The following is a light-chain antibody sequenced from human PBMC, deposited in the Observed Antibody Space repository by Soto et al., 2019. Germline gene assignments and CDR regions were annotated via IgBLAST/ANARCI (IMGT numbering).Light chain of an antibody. CDR3: QTWGTGIHVV. CDR2: VNSDGSH. CDR1: SGHSSYA. V-gene: IGLV4-69*01. Sequence: QLVLTQSPSASASLGASVKLTCTLSSGHSSYAIAWHQQQPEKCPRYLMKVNSDGSHNKGDGIPDRFSGSGSSSGAERYLTISSLQSEDEADYYCQTWGTGIHVVFGGGTKLTVL. J-gene: IGLJ2*01.